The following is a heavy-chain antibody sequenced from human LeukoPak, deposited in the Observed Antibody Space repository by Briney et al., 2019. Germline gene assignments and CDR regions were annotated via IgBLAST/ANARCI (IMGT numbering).Heavy chain of an antibody. CDR3: ARGRLGGSGSYYNVLDY. Sequence: NPSETLSLTCIVSGGSISSRSYYWDWIRQPPGKGLEWIGYISYSGSTNYNPSLKSRVTISVDTSRNQFSLKLSSVTAADTAVYYCARGRLGGSGSYYNVLDYWGQGTLVTLSS. CDR1: GGSISSRSYY. V-gene: IGHV4-61*05. CDR2: ISYSGST. J-gene: IGHJ4*02. D-gene: IGHD3-10*01.